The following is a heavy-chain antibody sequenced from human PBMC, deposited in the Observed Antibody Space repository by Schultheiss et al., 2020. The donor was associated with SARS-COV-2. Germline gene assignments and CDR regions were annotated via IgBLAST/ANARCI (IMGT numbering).Heavy chain of an antibody. CDR1: GFTVSSNY. CDR3: ANCYYDSTNWFDP. V-gene: IGHV3-53*01. CDR2: VYNGGST. J-gene: IGHJ5*02. Sequence: GESLKISCAASGFTVSSNYMSWVRQAPGKGLEWVPAVYNGGSTYYVDSVKGRFTISRDNSKNTLYLQMNNLRAEDTAVYYCANCYYDSTNWFDPWGQGTLVTVSS. D-gene: IGHD3-22*01.